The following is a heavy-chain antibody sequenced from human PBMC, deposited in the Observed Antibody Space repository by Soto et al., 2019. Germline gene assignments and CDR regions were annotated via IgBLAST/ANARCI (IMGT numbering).Heavy chain of an antibody. D-gene: IGHD3-3*02. Sequence: QVQLVQSGAEVRQPASSVKVSCKTSGGTFSSYAISWVRQAPGQGLEWMGGIVPIVDTSTYAQKFQGRVTITADESTSTVYRDLSSLSSDYTAGYYCVRVLASPGSPDNWGQGTLVTFSS. CDR1: GGTFSSYA. V-gene: IGHV1-69*12. CDR3: VRVLASPGSPDN. CDR2: IVPIVDTS. J-gene: IGHJ4*02.